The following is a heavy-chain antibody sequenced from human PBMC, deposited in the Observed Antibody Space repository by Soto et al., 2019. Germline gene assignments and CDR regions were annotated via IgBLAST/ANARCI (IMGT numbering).Heavy chain of an antibody. J-gene: IGHJ4*02. CDR1: GGSISSGGYY. CDR3: ARDLEGVRYSALFDC. CDR2: IYYSGST. Sequence: QVQLQESGPGLVKPSQTLSLTCTVSGGSISSGGYYWSWIRQHPGKGLEWIGYIYYSGSTYYNPSPKSCVTIPVDTSKNQFSRKLSSVTAADTAVDYCARDLEGVRYSALFDCWGQGTLVTVSS. V-gene: IGHV4-31*03. D-gene: IGHD3-9*01.